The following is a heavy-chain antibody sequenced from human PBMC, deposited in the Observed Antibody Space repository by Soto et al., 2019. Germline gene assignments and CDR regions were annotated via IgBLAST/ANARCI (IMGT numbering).Heavy chain of an antibody. CDR1: GFIFSGSA. J-gene: IGHJ6*02. Sequence: GGSLRLSCAASGFIFSGSAIHWVRQAPGKGLEWVGRIRSRAINYATSSGASVRGRFTFFRDDSKNMAYLQMNTLKTEDTAIDYCARGKQAAIGDYYYHRLDVWGQGTPVTVSS. V-gene: IGHV3-73*01. CDR2: IRSRAINYAT. CDR3: ARGKQAAIGDYYYHRLDV. D-gene: IGHD3-10*01.